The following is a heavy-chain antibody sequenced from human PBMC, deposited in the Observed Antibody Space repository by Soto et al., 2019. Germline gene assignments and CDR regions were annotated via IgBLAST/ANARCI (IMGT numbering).Heavy chain of an antibody. V-gene: IGHV1-46*03. J-gene: IGHJ4*02. CDR2: INRSGGST. CDR3: ARGYDYAWGSFRYYFDY. D-gene: IGHD3-16*02. CDR1: GYTFTSYY. Sequence: QVQLVQSGAEVKKPGASVKVSCKASGYTFTSYYMHWVRQAPGQGLEWMGIINRSGGSTSYAQKFQGRVTMTRDTSTGTVYMELSSLRSEDTAVYYCARGYDYAWGSFRYYFDYWGQGTQVTVSS.